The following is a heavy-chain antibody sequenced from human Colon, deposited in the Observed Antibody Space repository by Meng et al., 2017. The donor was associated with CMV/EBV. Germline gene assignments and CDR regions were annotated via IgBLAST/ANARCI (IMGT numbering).Heavy chain of an antibody. V-gene: IGHV4-39*07. Sequence: LQGPGPGGVKPSVSLSLSCNGSGDSIRGRSYHWGWIRQHPGKGLEWIASIYYTGNDYHNPSLKSRVTISIDTSNKQFSLRLNSVTAADTAVYYCARMALHWYFDLWGHGTLVTVSS. CDR1: GDSIRGRSYH. J-gene: IGHJ2*01. CDR2: IYYTGND. D-gene: IGHD5-24*01. CDR3: ARMALHWYFDL.